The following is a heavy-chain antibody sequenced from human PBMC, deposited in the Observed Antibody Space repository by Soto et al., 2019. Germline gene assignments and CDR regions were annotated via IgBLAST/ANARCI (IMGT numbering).Heavy chain of an antibody. CDR1: GDSVNSNSFY. D-gene: IGHD3-10*01. CDR3: ATGRYYYGSEY. Sequence: QVQLQESCPGLVKPSETLSLTCTVSGDSVNSNSFYWSWIRQPPAKGLEWIGYTFYSGTTNYNPSLKSRVTISLDTSKNHFSLKLTSVTAADTAVYYCATGRYYYGSEYWGQGSLVTVSS. CDR2: TFYSGTT. V-gene: IGHV4-61*01. J-gene: IGHJ4*02.